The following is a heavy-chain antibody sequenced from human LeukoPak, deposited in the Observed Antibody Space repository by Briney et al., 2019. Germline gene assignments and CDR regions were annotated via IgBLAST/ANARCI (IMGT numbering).Heavy chain of an antibody. CDR1: GFTFSNHG. Sequence: GGSLRLSCAASGFTFSNHGMHWVRQAPGKGLEWVAAIWYGGRNKYYADSVKGRFTISRDNSKNTLYLQMNNLRVEDTAVYYCAKGVRSSYDRLDFWGQGTLVTVSS. CDR2: IWYGGRNK. J-gene: IGHJ4*02. CDR3: AKGVRSSYDRLDF. D-gene: IGHD2-2*01. V-gene: IGHV3-30*02.